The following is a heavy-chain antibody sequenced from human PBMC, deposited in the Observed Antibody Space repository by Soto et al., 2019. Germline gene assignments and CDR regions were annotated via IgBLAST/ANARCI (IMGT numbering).Heavy chain of an antibody. CDR1: GGSISSYY. D-gene: IGHD1-26*01. J-gene: IGHJ5*02. V-gene: IGHV4-59*08. CDR2: IYYSGST. CDR3: ARHREWGDRLNWFDP. Sequence: SETLSLTCTVSGGSISSYYWSWIRQPPGKGLEWIGYIYYSGSTNYNPSLKSRVTISVDTSKNQFSLKLSSVTAADTAVYYCARHREWGDRLNWFDPWGQGTLVTVSS.